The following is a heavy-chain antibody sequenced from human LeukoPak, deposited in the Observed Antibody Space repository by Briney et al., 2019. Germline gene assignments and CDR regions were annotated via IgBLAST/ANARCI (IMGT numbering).Heavy chain of an antibody. D-gene: IGHD5-18*01. Sequence: PSETLSLTCTVSGGSISSSSYYWGWNRQPPGKGLEWIGSIYYSGSTYYNPSLKSRVTISVDTSKNQFSLKLSSVTAADTAVYYCATITAMGYYYYYYMDVWGKGTTVTVSS. CDR3: ATITAMGYYYYYYMDV. CDR2: IYYSGST. J-gene: IGHJ6*03. V-gene: IGHV4-39*07. CDR1: GGSISSSSYY.